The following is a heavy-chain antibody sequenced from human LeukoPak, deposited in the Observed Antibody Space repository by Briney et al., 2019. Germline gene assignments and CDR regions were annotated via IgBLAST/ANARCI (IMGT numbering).Heavy chain of an antibody. D-gene: IGHD2-15*01. Sequence: TGGSLRLSCAASGFTFSSYCMNWVRQAPGKGLEWVSSISSSSSYIYYADSVKGRFTISRDNAKNSLYLQMNSLRAEDTAVYYCAKSGLNRSDYWGQGTLVTVSS. CDR1: GFTFSSYC. J-gene: IGHJ4*02. V-gene: IGHV3-21*01. CDR2: ISSSSSYI. CDR3: AKSGLNRSDY.